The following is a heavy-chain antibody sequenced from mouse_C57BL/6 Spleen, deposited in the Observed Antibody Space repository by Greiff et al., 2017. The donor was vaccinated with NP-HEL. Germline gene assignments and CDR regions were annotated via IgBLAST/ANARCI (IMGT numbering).Heavy chain of an antibody. CDR3: TRNSNYVRDY. J-gene: IGHJ2*01. Sequence: VQLQQSGAELVRPGASVTLSCKASGYTFTDYEMHWVKQTPVHGLEWIGAIDPETGGTAYNQKFKGKAILTADKSSSTAYMELRSLTSEDSAVYYCTRNSNYVRDYWGQGTTLTVSS. CDR2: IDPETGGT. D-gene: IGHD2-5*01. CDR1: GYTFTDYE. V-gene: IGHV1-15*01.